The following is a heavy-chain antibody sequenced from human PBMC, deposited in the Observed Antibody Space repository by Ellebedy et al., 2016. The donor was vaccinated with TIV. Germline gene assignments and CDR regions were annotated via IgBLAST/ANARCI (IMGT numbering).Heavy chain of an antibody. CDR3: AKDHHSSGWYYFDS. J-gene: IGHJ4*02. Sequence: PGGSLRLSCAASGFTFSSYGMHWVRKAPGKGLEWVEMISYDGSNKFYADSVKGRFTISRDNSKNTLYLQMNSLTAEDTAVYYCAKDHHSSGWYYFDSWGQGTLVTVSS. D-gene: IGHD6-19*01. V-gene: IGHV3-30*18. CDR1: GFTFSSYG. CDR2: ISYDGSNK.